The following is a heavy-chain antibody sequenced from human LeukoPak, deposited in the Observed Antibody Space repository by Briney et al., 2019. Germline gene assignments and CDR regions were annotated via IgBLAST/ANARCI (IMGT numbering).Heavy chain of an antibody. D-gene: IGHD6-19*01. CDR3: ARDNGAGYYYYLDV. CDR2: IYSGGST. J-gene: IGHJ6*03. V-gene: IGHV3-53*01. CDR1: GFTFSSYS. Sequence: GGSLRLSCAASGFTFSSYSMNWVRQARGRGLEWVSVIYSGGSTYYADSVKGRFIISRDNLKNTVFLQVNSLRVEDTAVYYCARDNGAGYYYYLDVWGKGTTVTVSS.